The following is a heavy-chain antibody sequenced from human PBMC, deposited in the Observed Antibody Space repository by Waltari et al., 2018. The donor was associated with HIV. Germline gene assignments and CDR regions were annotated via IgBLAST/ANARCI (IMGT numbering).Heavy chain of an antibody. V-gene: IGHV4-34*01. CDR3: APISSSWYRGSFDY. J-gene: IGHJ4*02. CDR2: INHSGST. CDR1: GGSFSGSY. D-gene: IGHD6-13*01. Sequence: EQLQQWGAGQWKPSGTLYITCAGYGGSFSGSYCRRISQPPGKRLEWIGEINHSGSTNYNPSLKSRVTISVDTSKNQFSLKLSSVTAADTAVYYCAPISSSWYRGSFDYWGQGTLVTVSS.